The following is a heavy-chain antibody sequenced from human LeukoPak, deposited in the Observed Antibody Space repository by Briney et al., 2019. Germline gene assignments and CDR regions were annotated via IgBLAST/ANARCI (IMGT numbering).Heavy chain of an antibody. CDR3: ASRIGEWRYFDL. V-gene: IGHV1-69*13. J-gene: IGHJ2*01. CDR1: GGSFNICP. Sequence: SVKVSCKASGGSFNICPATWVRQAPGQRLEWMGGIIPFLDTANYAHKFQGRVSITADESRNTTYMELTNLRSDDTAVYYCASRIGEWRYFDLWGRGTLVTVSS. D-gene: IGHD3-3*01. CDR2: IIPFLDTA.